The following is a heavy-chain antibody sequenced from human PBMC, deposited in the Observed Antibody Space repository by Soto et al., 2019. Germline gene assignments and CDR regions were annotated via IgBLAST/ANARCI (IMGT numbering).Heavy chain of an antibody. V-gene: IGHV3-21*01. CDR2: ISSSSSYI. CDR3: ARGGPRYYDYIWESYRYPFDY. D-gene: IGHD3-16*02. Sequence: EVQLVESGGGLVKPGGSLRLSCAASGFTFSSYSMNWVRQAPGKGLEWVSTISSSSSYIYYADSVKGRFTISRNNAKNSLYLQMNNLRAEDTAVYYCARGGPRYYDYIWESYRYPFDYWGQGTLVTVSS. CDR1: GFTFSSYS. J-gene: IGHJ4*02.